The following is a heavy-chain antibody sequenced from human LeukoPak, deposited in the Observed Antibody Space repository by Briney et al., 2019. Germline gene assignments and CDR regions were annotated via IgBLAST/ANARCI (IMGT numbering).Heavy chain of an antibody. CDR1: GFTFSSYG. Sequence: PGGSLRLSCAASGFTFSSYGVTWVRQAPGEGLEWISAISGSGGSKYADSVKGRFTISRDNSKNTLFLQMNSLRAEDTAVYYCAKVQVGGVFDTWGQGTLVTVSS. D-gene: IGHD2-8*02. CDR3: AKVQVGGVFDT. J-gene: IGHJ5*02. V-gene: IGHV3-23*01. CDR2: ISGSGGSK.